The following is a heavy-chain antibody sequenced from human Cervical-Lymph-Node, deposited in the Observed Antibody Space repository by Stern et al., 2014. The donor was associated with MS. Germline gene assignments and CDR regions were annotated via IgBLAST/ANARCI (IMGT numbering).Heavy chain of an antibody. D-gene: IGHD6-19*01. J-gene: IGHJ6*02. CDR1: GFSFPNYA. V-gene: IGHV3-23*04. CDR3: AKGKTVTGAGYGIDV. CDR2: ISGSGGNT. Sequence: EVQLVESGGGLVQPGGSLRLSCSASGFSFPNYAMSWVRQAPGKGLEWISAISGSGGNTFYADSVKGRLTISRDNSKNVVVLQLSSLRDEDTALYYCAKGKTVTGAGYGIDVWGQGTTVAVSS.